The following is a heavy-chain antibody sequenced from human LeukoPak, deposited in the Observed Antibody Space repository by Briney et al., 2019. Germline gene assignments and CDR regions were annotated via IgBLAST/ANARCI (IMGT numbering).Heavy chain of an antibody. CDR3: ARVGYYDSSGYYKVFDY. CDR1: GGSISSGGYY. J-gene: IGHJ4*02. D-gene: IGHD3-22*01. Sequence: SETLSLTCTASGGSISSGGYYWSWIRQHPGKGLEWIGYIYYSGSTYYNPSLKSRVTISVDTSKNQFSLKLSSVTAADTAVYYCARVGYYDSSGYYKVFDYWGQGTLVTVSS. CDR2: IYYSGST. V-gene: IGHV4-31*03.